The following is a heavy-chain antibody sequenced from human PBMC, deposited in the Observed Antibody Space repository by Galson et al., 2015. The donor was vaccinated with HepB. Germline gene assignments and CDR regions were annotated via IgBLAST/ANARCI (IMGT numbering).Heavy chain of an antibody. CDR2: ISSSSSYI. CDR1: GFTFSSYS. J-gene: IGHJ2*01. D-gene: IGHD5-12*01. CDR3: AREGYSGYDFRGGWYFDL. V-gene: IGHV3-21*01. Sequence: SLRLSCAASGFTFSSYSMNWVRQAPGKGLEWVSSISSSSSYIYYADSVKGRFTISRDNAKNSLYLQMNSLRAEDTAVYYCAREGYSGYDFRGGWYFDLWGRGTLVTVSS.